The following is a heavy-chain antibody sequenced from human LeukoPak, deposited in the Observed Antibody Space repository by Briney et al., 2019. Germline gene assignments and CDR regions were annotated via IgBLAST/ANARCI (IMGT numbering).Heavy chain of an antibody. CDR2: ISYDGSNK. Sequence: GGSLRLSCAASGFTFSSYAMHWVRQAPPKGLEGVAVISYDGSNKYYADSVKGRFTISRDNSKNTLYLQMNSLSAEDTAVYYCARDWGSSWYDYFDYWGQGTLVTVSS. CDR3: ARDWGSSWYDYFDY. CDR1: GFTFSSYA. D-gene: IGHD6-13*01. J-gene: IGHJ4*02. V-gene: IGHV3-30*04.